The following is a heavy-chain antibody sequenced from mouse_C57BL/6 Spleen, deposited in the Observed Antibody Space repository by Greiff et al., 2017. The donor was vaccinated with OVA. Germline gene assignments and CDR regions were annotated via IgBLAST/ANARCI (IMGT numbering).Heavy chain of an antibody. J-gene: IGHJ4*01. Sequence: VQVVESGPGLVQPSQSLSITCTVSGFSLTSYGVHWVRQSPGKGLEWLGVIWSGGSTDYNAAFISRLSISKDNSKSQVFFKMNSLQADDTAIYYCARGNYKGYYYAMDYWGQGTSVTVSS. CDR3: ARGNYKGYYYAMDY. CDR2: IWSGGST. V-gene: IGHV2-2*01. D-gene: IGHD2-12*01. CDR1: GFSLTSYG.